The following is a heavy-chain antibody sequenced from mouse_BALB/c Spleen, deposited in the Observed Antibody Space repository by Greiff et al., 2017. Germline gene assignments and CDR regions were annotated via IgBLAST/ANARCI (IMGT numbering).Heavy chain of an antibody. CDR2: ISSGSSTI. CDR1: GFTFSSFG. D-gene: IGHD2-3*01. CDR3: ARSYDGYFFDY. Sequence: EVQLVDSGGGLVQPGGSRKLSCAASGFTFSSFGMHWVRQAPEKGLEWVAYISSGSSTIYYADTVKGRFTISRDNPKNTLFLQMTSLRSEDTAMYYCARSYDGYFFDYWGQGTTLTVSS. J-gene: IGHJ2*01. V-gene: IGHV5-17*02.